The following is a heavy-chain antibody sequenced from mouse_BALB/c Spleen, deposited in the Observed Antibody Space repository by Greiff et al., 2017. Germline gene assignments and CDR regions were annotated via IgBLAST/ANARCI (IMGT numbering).Heavy chain of an antibody. CDR1: GFSLTSYG. CDR2: IWAGGST. CDR3: AREWYQYYFDY. V-gene: IGHV2-9*02. D-gene: IGHD1-1*02. Sequence: QVQLQQSGPGLVAPSQSLSITCTVSGFSLTSYGVHWVRQPPGKGLEWLGVIWAGGSTNYNSALMSRLSISKDNSKSQVFLKMNSLQTDDTAMYYCAREWYQYYFDYWGQGTTLTVSS. J-gene: IGHJ2*01.